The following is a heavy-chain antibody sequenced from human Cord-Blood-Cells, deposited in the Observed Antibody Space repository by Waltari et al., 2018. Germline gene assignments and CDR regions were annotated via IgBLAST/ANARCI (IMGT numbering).Heavy chain of an antibody. CDR1: GGSISSSSYY. V-gene: IGHV4-39*01. J-gene: IGHJ3*02. CDR3: ARPNYDSSGYYHAFDI. D-gene: IGHD3-22*01. CDR2: IYYSGST. Sequence: QLQLQESGPGLVKPSETLSLTCTVSGGSISSSSYYWGWIRQPPGKGLEWIGSIYYSGSTYYNPSLKSRVTISVDTSKNQFSLKLSSVTAADTAVYYCARPNYDSSGYYHAFDIWGQGTVVTVSS.